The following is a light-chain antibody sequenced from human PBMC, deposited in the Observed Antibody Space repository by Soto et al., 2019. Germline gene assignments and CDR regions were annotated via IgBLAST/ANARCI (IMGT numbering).Light chain of an antibody. CDR3: QQYNSYSQT. Sequence: DIQMTQSPSTLSASVGDRVTITCRASQSISSWLAWYQQKPGQAPKLLIYDAYSLESGVPSRFSGSGSGTEFTLTSSSLQPDDFATYYCQQYNSYSQTFGQGTKVEIK. V-gene: IGKV1-5*01. CDR2: DAY. J-gene: IGKJ1*01. CDR1: QSISSW.